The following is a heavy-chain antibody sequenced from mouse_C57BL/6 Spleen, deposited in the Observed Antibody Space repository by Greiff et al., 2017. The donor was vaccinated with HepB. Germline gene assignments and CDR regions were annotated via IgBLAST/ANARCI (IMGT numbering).Heavy chain of an antibody. V-gene: IGHV1-52*01. J-gene: IGHJ1*03. Sequence: QVQLQQPGAELVRPGSSVKLSCKASGYTFTSYWMHWVKQRPIQGLEWIGNIDPSDSETHYNQKFKDKATLTVDKSSSTAYMQLSSLTSEDSAVYYCARGEDYDRWYFDVWGTGTTVTVSS. D-gene: IGHD2-4*01. CDR2: IDPSDSET. CDR1: GYTFTSYW. CDR3: ARGEDYDRWYFDV.